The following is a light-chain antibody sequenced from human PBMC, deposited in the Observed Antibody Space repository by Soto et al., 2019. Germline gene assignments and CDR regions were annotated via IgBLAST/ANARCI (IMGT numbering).Light chain of an antibody. CDR3: ASWDDSLNGVV. J-gene: IGLJ2*01. Sequence: QSVVTQPPSASGTPGQGVTISCSGSSSNIGVNTVNWYQQLPGTAPKLLIYSNNLRPSGVPGRFSGSKSGTSASLAISGLQSEDEADYHCASWDDSLNGVVFGGGTKLTVL. CDR1: SSNIGVNT. V-gene: IGLV1-44*01. CDR2: SNN.